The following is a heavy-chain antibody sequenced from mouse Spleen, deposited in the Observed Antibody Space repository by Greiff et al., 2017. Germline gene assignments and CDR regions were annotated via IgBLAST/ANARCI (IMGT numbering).Heavy chain of an antibody. Sequence: VKLMESGPQLVRPGASVKISCKASGYSFTSYWMHWVKQRPGQGLEWIGMIDPSDSETRLNQKFKDKATLTVDKSSSTAYMQLSSPTSEDSAVYYCARGNYYAMDYWGQGTSVTVSS. J-gene: IGHJ4*01. V-gene: IGHV1S126*01. CDR3: ARGNYYAMDY. CDR1: GYSFTSYW. CDR2: IDPSDSET. D-gene: IGHD2-1*01.